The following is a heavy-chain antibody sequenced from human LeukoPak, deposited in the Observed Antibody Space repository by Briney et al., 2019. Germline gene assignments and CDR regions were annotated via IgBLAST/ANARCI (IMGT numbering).Heavy chain of an antibody. Sequence: ASVKVSCKASGYTFTGYYMHWVRQAPGQGLEGMGWINPNSGGTNYAQKFQGRVTMTRDTSISTAYMELSRLRSDDTAVYYCARSSLLTGAAFDYWGQGTLVTVSS. D-gene: IGHD1-14*01. CDR3: ARSSLLTGAAFDY. V-gene: IGHV1-2*02. CDR1: GYTFTGYY. CDR2: INPNSGGT. J-gene: IGHJ4*02.